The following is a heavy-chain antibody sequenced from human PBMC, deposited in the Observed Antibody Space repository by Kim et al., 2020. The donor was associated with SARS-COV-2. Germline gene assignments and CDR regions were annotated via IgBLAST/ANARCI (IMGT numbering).Heavy chain of an antibody. CDR3: SRDPDSRKNRGSH. D-gene: IGHD3-22*01. CDR2: IYSGGST. Sequence: GGSLRLSCAASGFTVSSNYMSWVRQAPGKGLEWVSVIYSGGSTYYADSVKGRFTISRDNSKNTLYLQMNSLRAEDTAVYYCSRDPDSRKNRGSHWGQGTLVTVSS. J-gene: IGHJ4*02. CDR1: GFTVSSNY. V-gene: IGHV3-66*02.